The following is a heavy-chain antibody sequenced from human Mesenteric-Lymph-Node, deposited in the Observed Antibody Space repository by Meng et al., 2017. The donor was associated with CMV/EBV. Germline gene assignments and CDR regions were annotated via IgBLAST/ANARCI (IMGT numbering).Heavy chain of an antibody. CDR2: VIPVFEST. V-gene: IGHV1-69*01. D-gene: IGHD3-16*01. J-gene: IGHJ3*02. CDR3: ARGQERGIMSVFDI. CDR1: GGTFNTHL. Sequence: KTSGGTFNTHLLNWVRQAPGQGLEWRGGVIPVFESTNYARKLEGRITITADESANTVYMELSGLTSEDTAIYYCARGQERGIMSVFDIWGQGTLVTVSS.